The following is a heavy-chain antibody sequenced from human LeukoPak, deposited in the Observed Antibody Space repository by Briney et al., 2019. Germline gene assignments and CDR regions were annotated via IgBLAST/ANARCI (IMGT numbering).Heavy chain of an antibody. V-gene: IGHV4-59*08. Sequence: PSETLSLTCTVSGGSIRSYYWGWIRQPPGKGLEWIGYIHYSESTKYNPSLKSRVTMSVDTSKNQFSLKLSSVTAADTAVYYCASRSGGGYFDYWGQGTLVTVSS. D-gene: IGHD3-10*01. CDR3: ASRSGGGYFDY. J-gene: IGHJ4*02. CDR2: IHYSEST. CDR1: GGSIRSYY.